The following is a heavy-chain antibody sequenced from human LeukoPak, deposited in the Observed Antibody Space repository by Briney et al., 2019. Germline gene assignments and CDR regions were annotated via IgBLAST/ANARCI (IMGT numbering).Heavy chain of an antibody. CDR3: ARERPRRYFDY. V-gene: IGHV3-7*01. Sequence: GGSLRLSCAASGFTFSSYWMSWVRQAPGKGLEWVANIKQDGSEKYYVDSVKGRFTISRDNAKNSLHLQMNSLRAEDTAVYYCARERPRRYFDYWGQGTLVTVSS. CDR1: GFTFSSYW. J-gene: IGHJ4*02. CDR2: IKQDGSEK.